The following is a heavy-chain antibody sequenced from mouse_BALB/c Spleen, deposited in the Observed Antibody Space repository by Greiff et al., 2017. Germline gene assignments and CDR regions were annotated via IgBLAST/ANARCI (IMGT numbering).Heavy chain of an antibody. D-gene: IGHD2-4*01. V-gene: IGHV1S135*01. CDR1: GYAFTSYN. CDR2: IDPYNGGT. J-gene: IGHJ4*01. Sequence: VQLQQSGPELVKPGASVKVSCKASGYAFTSYNMYWVKQSHGKSLEWIGYIDPYNGGTSYNQKFKGKATLTVDKSSSTAYMHLNSLTSEDSAVYYCARWRSTMTLYAMDYWGQGTSVTVSS. CDR3: ARWRSTMTLYAMDY.